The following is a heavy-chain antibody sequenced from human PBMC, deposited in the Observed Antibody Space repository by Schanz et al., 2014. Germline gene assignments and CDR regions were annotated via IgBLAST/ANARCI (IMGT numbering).Heavy chain of an antibody. V-gene: IGHV3-11*05. CDR2: ISSGSSYA. J-gene: IGHJ6*02. D-gene: IGHD3-10*01. Sequence: QVQLVESGGGLVKPGGSLRLSCAASGFTFSDYYMSWIRQAPGKGLEWVSDISSGSSYANYADSVKGRFTISRDNAKNSLYLKMNSLRAEDTAVYYCARDFDDRRRYGSGCCLGDCMDAWGQGTTVTVSS. CDR3: ARDFDDRRRYGSGCCLGDCMDA. CDR1: GFTFSDYY.